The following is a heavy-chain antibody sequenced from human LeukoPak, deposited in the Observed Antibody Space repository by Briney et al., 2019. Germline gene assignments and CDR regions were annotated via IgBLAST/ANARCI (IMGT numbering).Heavy chain of an antibody. CDR3: ARGEQDRDSSSWIQYYYYYYGMDV. V-gene: IGHV1-2*02. J-gene: IGHJ6*02. CDR2: INPNSGGT. Sequence: GASVKVSCKASGYTFTSYGISWVRQAPGQGLEWMGWINPNSGGTNYAQKFQGRVTMTRDTSISTAYMELSRLRSDDTAVYYCARGEQDRDSSSWIQYYYYYYGMDVWGQGTTVTVSS. CDR1: GYTFTSYG. D-gene: IGHD6-13*01.